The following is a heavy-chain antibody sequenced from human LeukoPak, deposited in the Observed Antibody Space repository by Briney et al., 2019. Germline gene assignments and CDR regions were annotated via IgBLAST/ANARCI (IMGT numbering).Heavy chain of an antibody. CDR3: ASQDRVVLMANDAFDI. D-gene: IGHD2-8*01. CDR1: GYTFTSYD. CDR2: MNPNSGNT. J-gene: IGHJ3*02. Sequence: ASVKVSCKASGYTFTSYDINWVRQATGQGLEWMGWMNPNSGNTGYAQKFQGRVTMTRSTSISTAYMELSSLRSEDTAVYYCASQDRVVLMANDAFDIWGQGTMVTVSS. V-gene: IGHV1-8*01.